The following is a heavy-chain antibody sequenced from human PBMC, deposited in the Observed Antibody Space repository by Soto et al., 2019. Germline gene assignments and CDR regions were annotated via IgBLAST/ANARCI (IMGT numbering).Heavy chain of an antibody. CDR3: AREPRDLFSGSYYQRKPKVDY. J-gene: IGHJ4*02. D-gene: IGHD3-10*02. V-gene: IGHV3-33*01. CDR1: GFTFSSYG. CDR2: IWYDGSNK. Sequence: GGSLRLSCAASGFTFSSYGMHWVRQAPGKGLEWVAVIWYDGSNKYYADSVKGRFTISRDNSKNTLYLQMNSLRAEDTAVYYCAREPRDLFSGSYYQRKPKVDYWGQGTLVTVSS.